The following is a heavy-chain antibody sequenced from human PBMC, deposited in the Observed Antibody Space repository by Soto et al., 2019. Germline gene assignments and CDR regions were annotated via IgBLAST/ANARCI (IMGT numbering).Heavy chain of an antibody. CDR2: ISYDGSNK. CDR1: GFTFSSYG. V-gene: IGHV3-30*18. J-gene: IGHJ6*02. CDR3: AKDWITKNCGYYYYGMDV. D-gene: IGHD7-27*01. Sequence: GGSLRLSCAASGFTFSSYGMHWVRQAPGKGLEWVAVISYDGSNKYYADSVKGRFTISRDNSKNTLYLQMNSLRAEDTAVYYCAKDWITKNCGYYYYGMDVWGQGTTVTVSS.